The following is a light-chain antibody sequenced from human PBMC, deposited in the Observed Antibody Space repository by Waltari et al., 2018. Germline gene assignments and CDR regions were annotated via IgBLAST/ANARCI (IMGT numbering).Light chain of an antibody. J-gene: IGLJ3*02. CDR1: SSDVGAFKY. CDR2: DVS. Sequence: QSALTQPRSVSASPGPSVTISCTGTSSDVGAFKYVPWYQQHPGRAPKLMIYDVSKRPSGVPDRFSGSKSDNTASLTISGLQAEDEADYYCCSYAATYTLLFGGGTKLTVL. V-gene: IGLV2-11*01. CDR3: CSYAATYTLL.